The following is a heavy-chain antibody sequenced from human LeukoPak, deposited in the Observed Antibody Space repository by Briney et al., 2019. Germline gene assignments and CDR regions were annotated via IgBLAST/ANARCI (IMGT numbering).Heavy chain of an antibody. CDR2: ISGSGGST. CDR1: GFTFSSYA. J-gene: IGHJ3*02. V-gene: IGHV3-23*01. Sequence: PGGSLRLSCAAFGFTFSSYAMSWVRQAPGKGVEWVSAISGSGGSTYYADSVKGRFTISRDNSKNTLYLQMNSLRAEDTAVYYCAKPRLRTADAFDIWGQGTMVTVSS. CDR3: AKPRLRTADAFDI.